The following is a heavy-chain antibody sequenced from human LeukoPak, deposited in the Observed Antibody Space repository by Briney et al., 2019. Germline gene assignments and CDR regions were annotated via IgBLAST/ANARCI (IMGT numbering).Heavy chain of an antibody. V-gene: IGHV1-18*01. Sequence: ASVKVSCKASGGTFSSYAISWVRQAPGQGLEWMGWISAYNGNTNYAQKLQGRVTMTTDTSTSTAYMELRSLRSDDTAVYYCARELDGSGNKPVDYWGQGTLVTVSS. CDR3: ARELDGSGNKPVDY. J-gene: IGHJ4*02. CDR2: ISAYNGNT. CDR1: GGTFSSYA. D-gene: IGHD3-10*01.